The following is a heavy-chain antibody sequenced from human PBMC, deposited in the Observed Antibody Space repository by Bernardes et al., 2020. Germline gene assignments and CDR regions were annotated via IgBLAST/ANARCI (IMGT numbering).Heavy chain of an antibody. J-gene: IGHJ5*02. CDR1: GFSLSTSGVG. CDR2: IYWDDDK. V-gene: IGHV2-5*02. CDR3: AHRRLLYGCFDP. D-gene: IGHD2-2*02. Sequence: SFPTLVKPTQTLTLTCTFSGFSLSTSGVGVGWIRQPPGTALEWLALIYWDDDKRYSPSLKSRLTITKDTSKNQVVLTMTNMDPVDTATYYCAHRRLLYGCFDPWGQGTLVTVSS.